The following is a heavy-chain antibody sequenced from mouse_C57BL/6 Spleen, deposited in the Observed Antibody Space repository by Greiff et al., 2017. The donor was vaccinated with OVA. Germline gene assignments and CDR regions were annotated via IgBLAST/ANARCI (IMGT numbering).Heavy chain of an antibody. D-gene: IGHD1-1*01. V-gene: IGHV1-54*01. CDR2: INPGSGGT. CDR3: ARAYGSSYGWFAY. J-gene: IGHJ3*01. Sequence: AQLVESGAELVRPGTSVKVSCKASGYAFTNYLIEWVKQRPGQGLEWIGVINPGSGGTNYNEKFKGKATLTADKSSSTAYMQLSSLTSEDSAVYFCARAYGSSYGWFAYWGQGTLVTVSA. CDR1: GYAFTNYL.